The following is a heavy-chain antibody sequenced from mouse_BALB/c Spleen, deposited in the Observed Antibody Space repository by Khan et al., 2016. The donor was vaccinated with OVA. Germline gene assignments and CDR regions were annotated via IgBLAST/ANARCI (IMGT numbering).Heavy chain of an antibody. CDR2: INPTSGYT. CDR3: TRDRIDY. CDR1: GYTFTTYW. J-gene: IGHJ2*01. Sequence: QVQLKESGAERAKPGASVKMSCKASGYTFTTYWMHWVKQRPGQGLEWIGYINPTSGYTDYNEKFKDRATLSADKSSSTAYMQLSILTSEDSAVYYCTRDRIDYWGQGTTLTVSS. V-gene: IGHV1-7*01.